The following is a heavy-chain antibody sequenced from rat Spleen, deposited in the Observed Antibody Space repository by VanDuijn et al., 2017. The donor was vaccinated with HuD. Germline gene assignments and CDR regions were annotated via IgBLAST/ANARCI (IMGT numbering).Heavy chain of an antibody. CDR3: GRHAYYAGYYHWYFDL. D-gene: IGHD1-12*03. CDR2: ITYDGSIT. CDR1: GFTFSDYY. V-gene: IGHV5-7*01. J-gene: IGHJ1*01. Sequence: EVQLVESDGALVQPGRSLKLSCAASGFTFSDYYMAWVRQAPTKGLEWVATITYDGSITYYRDSVKGRFTISRDNAKSTLYLQMDSLRSEDTATYYCGRHAYYAGYYHWYFDLWGPGTMVTVSS.